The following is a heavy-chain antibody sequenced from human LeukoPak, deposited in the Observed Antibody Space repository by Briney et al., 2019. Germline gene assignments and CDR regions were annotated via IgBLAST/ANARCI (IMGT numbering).Heavy chain of an antibody. Sequence: SQTLSLTCAISGDSASSNSAAWNWIRQSPSRGLEWLGRTYYRSKWYNDYAVSVESRITINPDTSKNQFSLQLNSVTPEDTAVYYCAREVYYYDSSGYYYVMGFDYWGQGTLVTVSS. J-gene: IGHJ4*02. CDR2: TYYRSKWYN. V-gene: IGHV6-1*01. CDR1: GDSASSNSAA. D-gene: IGHD3-22*01. CDR3: AREVYYYDSSGYYYVMGFDY.